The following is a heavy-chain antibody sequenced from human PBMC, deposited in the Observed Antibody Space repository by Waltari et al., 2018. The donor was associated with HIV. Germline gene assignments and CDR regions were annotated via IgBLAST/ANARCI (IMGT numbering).Heavy chain of an antibody. V-gene: IGHV1-2*02. Sequence: QVQMVQSGAEVKKPGASVKVSCKTSGFSLPGYYIPWVRQAPGQGLEWMGCIYSNTGDTNYGLQFEGRVTMTRDTSMRTAYMELRTLRSDDTALYYCARQMTFYDAFDVWGQGTVVTVSS. CDR1: GFSLPGYY. CDR2: IYSNTGDT. J-gene: IGHJ3*01. CDR3: ARQMTFYDAFDV.